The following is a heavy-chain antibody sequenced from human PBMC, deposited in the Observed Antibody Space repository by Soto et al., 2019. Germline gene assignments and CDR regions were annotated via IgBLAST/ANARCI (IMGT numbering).Heavy chain of an antibody. V-gene: IGHV3-23*01. J-gene: IGHJ5*02. D-gene: IGHD2-15*01. CDR1: GFTFSTYA. Sequence: GGSLRLSCAASGFTFSTYAMTWVRRAPGKGLEWVSAISGSGDKTYHADFVKGRFTIPRDNSKNTLFLQMNSVRAEDTAVYYCAKLNAGYCSGGTCYRNWFDPWGQGTLVTVSS. CDR3: AKLNAGYCSGGTCYRNWFDP. CDR2: ISGSGDKT.